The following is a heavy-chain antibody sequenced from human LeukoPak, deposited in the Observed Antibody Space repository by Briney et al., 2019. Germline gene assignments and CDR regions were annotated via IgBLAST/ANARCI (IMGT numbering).Heavy chain of an antibody. Sequence: GGSLRLSCAASGFTFRSYWVHGVRQAPGKGRVCVSRIHTDGSSTPNADSVKGRFIISRDKAKNTLYLQMNSLRAEDTAVYYCAGSYAGNSPFDYWGQGTLVTVSS. D-gene: IGHD4-23*01. CDR1: GFTFRSYW. CDR2: IHTDGSST. J-gene: IGHJ4*02. V-gene: IGHV3-74*01. CDR3: AGSYAGNSPFDY.